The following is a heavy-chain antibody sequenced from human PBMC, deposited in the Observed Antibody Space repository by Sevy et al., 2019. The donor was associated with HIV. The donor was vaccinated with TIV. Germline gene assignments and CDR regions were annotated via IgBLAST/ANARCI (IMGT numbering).Heavy chain of an antibody. V-gene: IGHV3-48*01. CDR2: ISISSSTM. CDR1: EFSFSSYS. J-gene: IGHJ4*02. Sequence: GSLRLSCAASEFSFSSYSMNWVRQAPGQGLEWVSYISISSSTMYYADSVKGRFTISRDNAKNSLYLQMNTLRAEDTAVYYCARTKSNTAMVSSDYWGQGTLVTSPQ. D-gene: IGHD5-18*01. CDR3: ARTKSNTAMVSSDY.